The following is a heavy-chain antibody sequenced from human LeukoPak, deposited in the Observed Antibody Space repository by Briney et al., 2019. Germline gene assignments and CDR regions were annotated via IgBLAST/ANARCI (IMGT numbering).Heavy chain of an antibody. V-gene: IGHV4-4*07. CDR3: ARGAPWAGHYFDAFDI. CDR2: IYTSGST. Sequence: SETLSLTCTVSGGSISSYYWSWIRQPAGKGLEWIGRIYTSGSTNYNPSLKSRVTMSVDTSKNQFSLKLSSVTAADTAVYYCARGAPWAGHYFDAFDIWGQGTMVTVSS. CDR1: GGSISSYY. D-gene: IGHD3/OR15-3a*01. J-gene: IGHJ3*02.